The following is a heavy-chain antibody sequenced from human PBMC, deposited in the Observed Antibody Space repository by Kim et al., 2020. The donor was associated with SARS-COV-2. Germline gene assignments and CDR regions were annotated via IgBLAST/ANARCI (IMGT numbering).Heavy chain of an antibody. J-gene: IGHJ4*02. V-gene: IGHV3-33*06. D-gene: IGHD6-13*01. Sequence: GGSLRLSCAASGFTFSSYGMHWVRQAPGKGLEWVAVIWYDGSNKYYADSVKGRFTISRDNSKNTLYLQMNSLRAEDTAVYYCAKDYGAAADTFDYWGQGTLVTVSS. CDR1: GFTFSSYG. CDR3: AKDYGAAADTFDY. CDR2: IWYDGSNK.